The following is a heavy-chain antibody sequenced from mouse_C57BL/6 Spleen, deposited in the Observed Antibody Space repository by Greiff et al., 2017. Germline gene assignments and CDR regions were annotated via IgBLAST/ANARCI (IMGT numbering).Heavy chain of an antibody. J-gene: IGHJ1*03. CDR3: ARGDLQRHWYFDV. D-gene: IGHD1-2*01. CDR2: IDPSDSYT. CDR1: GYTFTSYW. Sequence: VQLQQPGAELVMPGASVKLSCKASGYTFTSYWMHWVKQRPGQGLEWIGEIDPSDSYTNYNQKFKGKSTLTVDKSSSTAYMQLSSLTSEDSAVYDVARGDLQRHWYFDVWGTGTTVTVAS. V-gene: IGHV1-69*01.